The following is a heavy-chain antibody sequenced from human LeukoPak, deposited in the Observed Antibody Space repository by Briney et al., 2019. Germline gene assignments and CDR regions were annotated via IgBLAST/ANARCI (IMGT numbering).Heavy chain of an antibody. D-gene: IGHD3-10*01. V-gene: IGHV3-21*01. CDR2: ISSSSSYI. CDR1: GFTFSSYS. CDR3: ARDSGFGEPPNT. Sequence: PGGSLRLSCAASGFTFSSYSMNWVRQAPAKGLEWVSSISSSSSYIYYADSVKGRFTISRDNAKNSLYLQMNSLRAEDTAVYYCARDSGFGEPPNTWGQGTLVTVSS. J-gene: IGHJ5*02.